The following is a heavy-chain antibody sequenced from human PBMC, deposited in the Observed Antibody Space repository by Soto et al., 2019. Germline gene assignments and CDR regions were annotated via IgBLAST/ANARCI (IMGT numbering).Heavy chain of an antibody. CDR1: GFTFSNYG. J-gene: IGHJ4*02. CDR3: ASQIVYGDYDYVLDY. V-gene: IGHV3-33*01. D-gene: IGHD4-17*01. CDR2: IWYDGSNK. Sequence: GGSLRLSCAASGFTFSNYGMHWVRQAPGKGLEWVAVIWYDGSNKYYADSVKGRFTISRDNSKNTLYLQMNSLRAEDTAVYYCASQIVYGDYDYVLDYWGQGTLVTVP.